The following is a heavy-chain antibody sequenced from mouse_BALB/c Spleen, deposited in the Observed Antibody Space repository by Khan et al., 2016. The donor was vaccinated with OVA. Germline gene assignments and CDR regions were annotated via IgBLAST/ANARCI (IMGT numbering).Heavy chain of an antibody. J-gene: IGHJ3*01. CDR1: GYTFTSYW. Sequence: VQLQQSGAELVRPGASVKLSCKASGYTFTSYWMNWVKQRPGQGLEWIGMIDPSDSRTHYNQMFKDKATLTVDKSSSTAYMHLTSLTSEDSAIYGCSRGGYGTSFAFWGQGTLVTVSA. CDR2: IDPSDSRT. V-gene: IGHV1-61*01. CDR3: SRGGYGTSFAF. D-gene: IGHD2-10*02.